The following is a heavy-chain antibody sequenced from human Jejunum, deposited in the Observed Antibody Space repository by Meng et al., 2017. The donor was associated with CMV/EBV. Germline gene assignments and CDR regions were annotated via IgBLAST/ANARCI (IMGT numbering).Heavy chain of an antibody. D-gene: IGHD4-23*01. V-gene: IGHV1-18*01. CDR1: GYTFTDFG. CDR3: ARQRSSGNSNWFDL. CDR2: SSTFTGDT. Sequence: KATGYTFTDFGITWVRQAPGQGLEWMGWSSTFTGDTNYAQKVQGRVTMTKDISTKTAFMELRSLTSDDTAIYYCARQRSSGNSNWFDLWGQGSLVTVSS. J-gene: IGHJ5*02.